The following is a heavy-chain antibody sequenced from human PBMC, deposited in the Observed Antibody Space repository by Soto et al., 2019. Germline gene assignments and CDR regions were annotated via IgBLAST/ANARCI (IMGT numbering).Heavy chain of an antibody. V-gene: IGHV4-59*01. Sequence: QVQLQESGPGLVKPSETLSLTCTVSGGSISSYYWSWIRQPPGKGLEWIGYIYYSGSTNYNPSLKSRVTLSVDTAKKHFSLKLSSVTAADTAVYSCARGGTTVVDYWGQGTLVTVTS. CDR3: ARGGTTVVDY. D-gene: IGHD4-17*01. CDR2: IYYSGST. J-gene: IGHJ4*02. CDR1: GGSISSYY.